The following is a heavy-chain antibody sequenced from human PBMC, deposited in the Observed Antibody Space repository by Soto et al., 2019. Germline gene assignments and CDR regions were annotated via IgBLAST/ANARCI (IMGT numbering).Heavy chain of an antibody. Sequence: GGSLRLSCSASGFPFGSRAMHWVRQAPGKGLEWVAIISYDGKSTYYSAPVKGRFFISRDNSQNTLYLQMNSLTTEDTSLYYCARNLRLGSSFGFNALSDDAFDVWGRGTMVTVSS. V-gene: IGHV3-30*03. J-gene: IGHJ3*01. CDR2: ISYDGKST. D-gene: IGHD3-16*01. CDR3: ARNLRLGSSFGFNALSDDAFDV. CDR1: GFPFGSRA.